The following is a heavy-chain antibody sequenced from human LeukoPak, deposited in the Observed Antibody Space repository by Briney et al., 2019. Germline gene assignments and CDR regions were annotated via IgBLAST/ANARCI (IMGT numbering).Heavy chain of an antibody. D-gene: IGHD6-13*01. CDR3: ASSSCFLIGYMDV. Sequence: GGSLRLSCAASGFTFTTYWMSWVRQAPGKGLEWVANIKQDGTERYYVDSVKGRFTISRDNAKNSLYLQMNSLRAEDTAVYYCASSSCFLIGYMDVWGKGTTVTVSS. CDR1: GFTFTTYW. V-gene: IGHV3-7*01. J-gene: IGHJ6*03. CDR2: IKQDGTER.